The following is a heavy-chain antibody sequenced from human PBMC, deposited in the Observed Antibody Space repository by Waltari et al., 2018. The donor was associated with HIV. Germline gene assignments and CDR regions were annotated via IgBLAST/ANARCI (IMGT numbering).Heavy chain of an antibody. CDR1: GGSISSSSYY. V-gene: IGHV4-39*07. CDR2: IYYSGST. D-gene: IGHD3-22*01. Sequence: QLQLQESGPGLVKPSETLSLTCTVSGGSISSSSYYWGWIRQPPGKGLEWIGSIYYSGSTYYNPSLKSRVTISVDTSKNQFSLKLSSVTAADTAVYYCARLPGDYYDSSGYSSVLGYWGQGTLVTVSS. J-gene: IGHJ4*02. CDR3: ARLPGDYYDSSGYSSVLGY.